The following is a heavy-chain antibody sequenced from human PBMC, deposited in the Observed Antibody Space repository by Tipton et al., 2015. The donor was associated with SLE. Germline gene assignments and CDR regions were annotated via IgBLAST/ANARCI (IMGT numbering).Heavy chain of an antibody. CDR3: ARVGQSEIAAAGPHFDY. J-gene: IGHJ4*02. V-gene: IGHV3-NL1*01. Sequence: SLRLSCAASGFTFSSYGMHWVRQAPGKGLEWVSAISGSGGSTYYADSVKGRFTISRDNSKNTLYLQMNSLRAEDTAVYYCARVGQSEIAAAGPHFDYWGQGTLVTVSS. CDR1: GFTFSSYG. D-gene: IGHD6-13*01. CDR2: ISGSGGST.